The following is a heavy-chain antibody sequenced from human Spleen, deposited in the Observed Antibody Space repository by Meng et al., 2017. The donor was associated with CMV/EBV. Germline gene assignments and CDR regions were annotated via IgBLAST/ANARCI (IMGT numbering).Heavy chain of an antibody. V-gene: IGHV4-34*01. CDR3: ARFLAVAGRLDY. D-gene: IGHD6-19*01. CDR1: GGSFSGYY. Sequence: QLQQWGAVLLKTAGTLSLTCAVYGGSFSGYYWSWIRQPPGKGLEWIGEINHSGSTNYNPSLKSRVTISVDTSKNQFSLKLSSVTAADTAVYYCARFLAVAGRLDYWGQGTLVTVSS. J-gene: IGHJ4*02. CDR2: INHSGST.